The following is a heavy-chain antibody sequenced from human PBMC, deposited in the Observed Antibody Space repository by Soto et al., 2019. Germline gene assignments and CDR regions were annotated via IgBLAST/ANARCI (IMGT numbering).Heavy chain of an antibody. CDR2: IYASDST. V-gene: IGHV3-53*01. D-gene: IGHD4-17*01. CDR1: GFTVSSHY. CDR3: ATPVTRLIAFDL. Sequence: LRLSCVASGFTVSSHYMTWVRQTPGKGLEWVSIIYASDSTFYADSVKGRFTISRDNSKNTVYLQLNSLRAEDTAVYYCATPVTRLIAFDLWGQGTMVTVSS. J-gene: IGHJ3*01.